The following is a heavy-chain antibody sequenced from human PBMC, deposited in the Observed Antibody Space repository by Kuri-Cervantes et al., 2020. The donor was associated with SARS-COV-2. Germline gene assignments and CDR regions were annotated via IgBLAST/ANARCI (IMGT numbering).Heavy chain of an antibody. V-gene: IGHV3-48*02. D-gene: IGHD6-13*01. J-gene: IGHJ4*02. CDR2: ISGSSTI. CDR1: GFTFRSYS. CDR3: ASKTPRSSSWTRWGTRGSGGEGDY. Sequence: GESLKISCAASGFTFRSYSMNWVRQAPGKGLEWVSSISGSSTIDYADSVKGRFTISRDNAKNSLYLQMNSLRDEDTAVYYCASKTPRSSSWTRWGTRGSGGEGDYWGQGTLVTVSS.